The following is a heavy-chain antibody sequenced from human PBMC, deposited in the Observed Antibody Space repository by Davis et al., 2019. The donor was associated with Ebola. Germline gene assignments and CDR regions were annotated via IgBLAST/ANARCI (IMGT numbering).Heavy chain of an antibody. CDR2: IYHGGST. CDR3: ARRTPTYDSSGYYYIFDY. D-gene: IGHD3-22*01. Sequence: SETLSLTCAVSGGSISSTNWWSWVRQPPGKGLEWIGEIYHGGSTYYNPSLKSRVTISVDTSKNQFSLKLSSVTAADTAVYYCARRTPTYDSSGYYYIFDYWGQGTLVTVSS. J-gene: IGHJ4*02. V-gene: IGHV4-4*02. CDR1: GGSISSTNW.